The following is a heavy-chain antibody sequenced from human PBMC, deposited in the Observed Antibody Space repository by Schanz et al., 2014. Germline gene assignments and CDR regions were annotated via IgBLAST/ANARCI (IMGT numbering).Heavy chain of an antibody. CDR1: GFIFNDYY. CDR3: AKEDRNHNSDYVY. D-gene: IGHD3-22*01. Sequence: EVQLVESGGGLVQPGGSLRLSCAASGFIFNDYYMNWIRQAPGKGLEWVSAISGSGIATYYADSVKGRFTISRDNAKNTLYLQMNSLRPEDTAVYYCAKEDRNHNSDYVYWGQGTLVTVSS. CDR2: ISGSGIAT. V-gene: IGHV3-23*04. J-gene: IGHJ4*02.